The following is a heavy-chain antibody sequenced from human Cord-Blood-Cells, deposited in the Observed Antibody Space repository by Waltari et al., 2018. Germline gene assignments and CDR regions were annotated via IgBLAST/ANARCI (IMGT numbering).Heavy chain of an antibody. CDR3: ARGRPEYYDILTGYSSFYFDY. D-gene: IGHD3-9*01. CDR1: GGTFSSYA. V-gene: IGHV1-69*01. Sequence: QVQLVQSGAEVKKPGSSVKVSYKASGGTFSSYAISWVRQAPGQGLEWMGGNIPIFGTANYAQKFQGRFTITADESTSTAYMELSSLRSEDTAVYYCARGRPEYYDILTGYSSFYFDYWGQGTLVTVSS. J-gene: IGHJ4*02. CDR2: NIPIFGTA.